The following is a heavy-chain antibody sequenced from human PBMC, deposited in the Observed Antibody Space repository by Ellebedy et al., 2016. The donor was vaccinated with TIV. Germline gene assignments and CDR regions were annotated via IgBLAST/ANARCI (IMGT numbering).Heavy chain of an antibody. D-gene: IGHD1-14*01. Sequence: PGGSLRLSCAASGFTFSSYAMTWVRQAPGKGLEWLSVIDSGGVTNYADSVKGRFTISRHNSMNTLYLQMNSLRPEDTAVYYCARSEPADVWGKGATVTVSS. J-gene: IGHJ6*04. CDR3: ARSEPADV. CDR1: GFTFSSYA. V-gene: IGHV3-53*04. CDR2: IDSGGVT.